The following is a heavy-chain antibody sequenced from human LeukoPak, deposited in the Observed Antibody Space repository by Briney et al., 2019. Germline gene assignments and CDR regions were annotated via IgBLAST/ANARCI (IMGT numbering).Heavy chain of an antibody. Sequence: PGGSLRLSCAASGFTFSSYEMNWVRQAPGKGLEWVSYSSGGGSNIYYAESVRGRFTISRDNAKNSLYLQMNSLRAEDTAVYYCAREGRAIPPYGMDVWGKGTTVTVSS. V-gene: IGHV3-48*03. CDR3: AREGRAIPPYGMDV. D-gene: IGHD2-2*02. CDR1: GFTFSSYE. J-gene: IGHJ6*04. CDR2: SSGGGSNI.